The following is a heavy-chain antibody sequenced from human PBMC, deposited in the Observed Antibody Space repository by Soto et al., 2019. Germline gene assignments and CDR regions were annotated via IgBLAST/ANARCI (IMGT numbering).Heavy chain of an antibody. CDR2: IKEDGSQK. J-gene: IGHJ4*02. CDR3: ASGTYYYYFDY. Sequence: GGSLRLSCAASGFSFRNYWMTWVRQAPGKGLEWVASIKEDGSQKYFVDSVKGRFTISRDNAKNSLYLQMNTLRAEDTALYYCASGTYYYYFDYWGQGTLVTVSS. V-gene: IGHV3-7*02. D-gene: IGHD1-26*01. CDR1: GFSFRNYW.